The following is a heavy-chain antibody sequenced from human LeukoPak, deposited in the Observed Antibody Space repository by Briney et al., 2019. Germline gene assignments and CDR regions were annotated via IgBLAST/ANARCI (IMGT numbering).Heavy chain of an antibody. J-gene: IGHJ6*04. Sequence: SETLSLTCTVSGGSISSYYWSWIRQPPGKGLEWIGYIYYSGSTNYNPSLKSRVTISVDTSKNQFSLKLSSVTAADTAVYYCARARHSRLDVWGKGTTVTISS. CDR3: ARARHSRLDV. CDR1: GGSISSYY. CDR2: IYYSGST. V-gene: IGHV4-59*01. D-gene: IGHD3-22*01.